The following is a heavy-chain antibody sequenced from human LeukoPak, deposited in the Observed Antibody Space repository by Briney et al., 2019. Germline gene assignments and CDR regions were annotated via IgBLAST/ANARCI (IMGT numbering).Heavy chain of an antibody. CDR3: ARGSYGDAFDI. V-gene: IGHV3-21*01. CDR1: GFTFSSYS. CDR2: ISSSGSYI. J-gene: IGHJ3*02. D-gene: IGHD2-2*01. Sequence: PGGSLRLSCAVSGFTFSSYSMNWVRQAPGKGLEWVSSISSSGSYIYYADSVKGRFTISRDNAKNSLYLQMNGLRAEDTAVYYCARGSYGDAFDIWGQGTMVTVSS.